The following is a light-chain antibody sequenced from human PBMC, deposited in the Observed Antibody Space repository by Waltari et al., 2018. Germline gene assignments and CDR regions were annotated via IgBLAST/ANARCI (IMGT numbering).Light chain of an antibody. Sequence: DIQMTQSPSTLSASVGDRVTLTSRARQSISSWLAWYPQRPGKAPKLLIYDAYSLKSGVPSRFSGSGFGTEFTLTISSLQPDDFATYYCQQYNSSSGTFGQGTEVEIK. CDR2: DAY. CDR3: QQYNSSSGT. J-gene: IGKJ1*01. V-gene: IGKV1-5*01. CDR1: QSISSW.